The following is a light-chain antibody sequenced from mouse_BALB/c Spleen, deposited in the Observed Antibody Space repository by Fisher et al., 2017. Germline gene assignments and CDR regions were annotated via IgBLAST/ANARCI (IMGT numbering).Light chain of an antibody. Sequence: IVMTQSPAIMSASPGEKVTITCSASSSVSYMHWFQQKPGSSPRLLIYDTSNLASGVPVRFSGSGSGTSYSLTISRMEAEDAATYYCQQRSSYPLTFGAGTKLELK. CDR2: DTS. V-gene: IGKV4-55*01. J-gene: IGKJ5*01. CDR1: SSVSY. CDR3: QQRSSYPLT.